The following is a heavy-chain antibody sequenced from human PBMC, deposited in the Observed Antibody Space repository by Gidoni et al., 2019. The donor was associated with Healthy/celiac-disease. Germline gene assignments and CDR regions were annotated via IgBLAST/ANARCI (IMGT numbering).Heavy chain of an antibody. V-gene: IGHV1-69*01. CDR1: GRTFSSYA. CDR3: ARGVITFGGVIEV. D-gene: IGHD3-16*02. CDR2: IIPIFGTA. J-gene: IGHJ3*01. Sequence: QVQPVQSGSEVRKPGSSVKVSCKASGRTFSSYAISWVRQAPGQGLEWMGGIIPIFGTANYAQKFQGRVTMTADESTSTAYMELSSLRSEDTAVYYCARGVITFGGVIEVWGQGTMVTVSS.